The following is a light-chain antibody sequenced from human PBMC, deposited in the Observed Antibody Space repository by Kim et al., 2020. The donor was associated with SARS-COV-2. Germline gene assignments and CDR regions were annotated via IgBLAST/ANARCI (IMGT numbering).Light chain of an antibody. CDR3: QQYDKWPPT. CDR2: DAS. CDR1: QSVSSY. V-gene: IGKV3-11*01. J-gene: IGKJ5*01. Sequence: EIVLTQSPATLSLSPGERATLSCRASQSVSSYLAWYQQKPGQAPRLLISDASNRATGIPARFSGSGSGTDFTLTISTLEAEDFAVYYCQQYDKWPPTFGPGTRLEIK.